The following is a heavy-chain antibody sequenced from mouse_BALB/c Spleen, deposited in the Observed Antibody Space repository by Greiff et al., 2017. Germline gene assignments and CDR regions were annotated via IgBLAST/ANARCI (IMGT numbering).Heavy chain of an antibody. CDR2: INPSNGGT. CDR3: TRTANWDVGAMDY. CDR1: GYTFTSYY. J-gene: IGHJ4*01. D-gene: IGHD4-1*01. Sequence: QVQLQQSGAELVKPGASVKLSCKASGYTFTSYYMYWVKQRPGQGLEWIGEINPSNGGTNFNEKFKSKATLTVDKSSSTAYMQLSSLTSEDSAVYYCTRTANWDVGAMDYWGQGTSVTVSS. V-gene: IGHV1S81*02.